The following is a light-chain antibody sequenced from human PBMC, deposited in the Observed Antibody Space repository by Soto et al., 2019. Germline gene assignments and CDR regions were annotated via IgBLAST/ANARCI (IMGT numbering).Light chain of an antibody. J-gene: IGKJ2*01. V-gene: IGKV2-28*01. Sequence: EIVMTQSPPSLTVTPGEPASISCSSSQRLLHSNGNIFLDWYLQKPGQSPQLLIYLGFNRASGVPDRVSGSGAGTDFTLKISRVEDEDAGVYYCMPALQTQYTFGQGTKVDIQ. CDR1: QRLLHSNGNIF. CDR2: LGF. CDR3: MPALQTQYT.